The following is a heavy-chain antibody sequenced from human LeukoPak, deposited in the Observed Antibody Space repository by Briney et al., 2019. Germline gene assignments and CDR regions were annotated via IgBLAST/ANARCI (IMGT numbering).Heavy chain of an antibody. CDR1: GGSISSGDYY. CDR3: ARDGWDSSGYFFDY. CDR2: IYYSGST. J-gene: IGHJ4*02. Sequence: SETLSLTCTVSGGSISSGDYYWSWIRQPPGKGLEWIGYIYYSGSTYYNPSLKSRVTISVDTSKNQFSLKLSSVTAADTAVYYCARDGWDSSGYFFDYWGQGTLVTVFS. D-gene: IGHD3-22*01. V-gene: IGHV4-30-4*01.